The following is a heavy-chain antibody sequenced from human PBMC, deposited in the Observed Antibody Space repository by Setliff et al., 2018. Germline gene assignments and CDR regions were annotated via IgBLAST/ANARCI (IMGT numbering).Heavy chain of an antibody. CDR2: FIPILGAT. D-gene: IGHD3-16*01. V-gene: IGHV1-69*13. CDR1: GGTFSSSG. CDR3: ARELRSPYWHLDS. J-gene: IGHJ5*01. Sequence: SVKVSCKSSGGTFSSSGITWVRQAPGQGLQWLGRFIPILGATNYAQNFQGRITITADESTSTGYMELRSLRSDDTAVYYCARELRSPYWHLDSWGQGTQVTVSS.